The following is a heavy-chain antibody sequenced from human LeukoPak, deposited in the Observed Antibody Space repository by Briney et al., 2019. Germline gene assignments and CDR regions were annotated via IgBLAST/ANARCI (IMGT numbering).Heavy chain of an antibody. Sequence: LETLSLTCTVSGGSISSSGSFWGWIRQPPGKGLEWIGSIYYSRNTYYNPSLKSRVTISADTSKNQFSLKLNAVTAADTAVYYCARQALSSSWTTGWHDPWGQGTLVIVSS. CDR2: IYYSRNT. V-gene: IGHV4-39*01. CDR3: ARQALSSSWTTGWHDP. CDR1: GGSISSSGSF. J-gene: IGHJ5*02. D-gene: IGHD6-13*01.